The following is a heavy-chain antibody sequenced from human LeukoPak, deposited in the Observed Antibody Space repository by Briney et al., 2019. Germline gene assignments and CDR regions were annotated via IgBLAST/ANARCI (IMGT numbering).Heavy chain of an antibody. V-gene: IGHV3-74*01. CDR3: ARGGYCSGGSCPRLHYYYGMDV. CDR1: GFTFSNHW. J-gene: IGHJ6*02. CDR2: INSDGSST. D-gene: IGHD2-15*01. Sequence: GGSLRLSCVVSGFTFSNHWMHWVRQAPGKGLVWVSRINSDGSSTSYADSVKGRFTISRDNSKNTLYLQMNSLRAEDTAVYYCARGGYCSGGSCPRLHYYYGMDVWGQGTTVTVSS.